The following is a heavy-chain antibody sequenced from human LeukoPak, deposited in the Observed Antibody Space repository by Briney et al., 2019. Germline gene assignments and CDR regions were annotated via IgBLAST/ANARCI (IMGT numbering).Heavy chain of an antibody. Sequence: SETLSLTCAVYAGSSSGYYWSWIRQPPGKGLEWIGEINHSGSTNYNPSLKSRVTISVDTSKNQFSLKLNSVTAADTAVYYCARGLVRGVIIARVRGNWFDPWGQGTLVTVSS. D-gene: IGHD3-10*01. V-gene: IGHV4-34*01. J-gene: IGHJ5*02. CDR2: INHSGST. CDR3: ARGLVRGVIIARVRGNWFDP. CDR1: AGSSSGYY.